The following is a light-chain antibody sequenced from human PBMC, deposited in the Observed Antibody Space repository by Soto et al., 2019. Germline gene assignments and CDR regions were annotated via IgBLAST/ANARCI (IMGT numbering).Light chain of an antibody. V-gene: IGLV2-11*01. Sequence: QSALTQPRSVSGSPGQSVTISCTGTSSDVGGYSYVSWFQQHPGKAPKLMIYDVSKRPSGVPDRFSGSKSGNTASLTISGLQAEDEADYYCCSFAGSYTLYAFGTGTKVTV. J-gene: IGLJ1*01. CDR2: DVS. CDR1: SSDVGGYSY. CDR3: CSFAGSYTLYA.